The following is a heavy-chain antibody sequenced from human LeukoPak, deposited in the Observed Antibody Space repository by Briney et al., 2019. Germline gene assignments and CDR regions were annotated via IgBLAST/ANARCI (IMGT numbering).Heavy chain of an antibody. CDR2: IYHSGST. V-gene: IGHV4-4*02. CDR1: GGSISSSNW. D-gene: IGHD3-10*01. J-gene: IGHJ6*04. CDR3: ARTPKGSGSYYNGDPYYYYDMDV. Sequence: SETLSLTCAVSGGSISSSNWWSWVRQPPGKGLEWIGEIYHSGSTNYNPSLKSRVIISVDTSKNQFSLRLSSVTAADTAVYYCARTPKGSGSYYNGDPYYYYDMDVWGKGTTVTVSS.